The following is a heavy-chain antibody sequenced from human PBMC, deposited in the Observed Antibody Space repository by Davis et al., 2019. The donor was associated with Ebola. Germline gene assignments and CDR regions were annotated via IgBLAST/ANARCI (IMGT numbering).Heavy chain of an antibody. CDR3: ARADYCTGSDCYRHSDH. Sequence: GESLKISCTASGFTFSAYWVHWVRQAPGKGLVWVSGISSDGSTTKYADSVMGRFTISRDNARNTVDLYMTSLRVEDTALYYCARADYCTGSDCYRHSDHWGQGTLVTVSS. CDR1: GFTFSAYW. CDR2: ISSDGSTT. J-gene: IGHJ4*02. D-gene: IGHD2-8*02. V-gene: IGHV3-74*03.